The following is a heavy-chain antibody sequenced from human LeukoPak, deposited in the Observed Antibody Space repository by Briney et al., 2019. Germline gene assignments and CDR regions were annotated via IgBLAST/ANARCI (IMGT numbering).Heavy chain of an antibody. CDR1: GYTFTGYY. J-gene: IGHJ4*02. V-gene: IGHV1-2*02. D-gene: IGHD6-13*01. CDR2: INPNSGGT. Sequence: GASVKVSCKASGYTFTGYYMHWVRQAPGQGLEWMGWINPNSGGTNYAQEFQGRVTMTRDTSISTAYMELSRLRSDDTAVYYCARESSSSWFGVFFDYWGQGTLVTVSS. CDR3: ARESSSSWFGVFFDY.